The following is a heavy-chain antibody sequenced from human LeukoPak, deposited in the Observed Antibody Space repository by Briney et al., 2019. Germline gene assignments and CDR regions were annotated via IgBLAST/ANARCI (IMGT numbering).Heavy chain of an antibody. CDR1: GFTFSSYS. CDR2: ISSSSSYI. V-gene: IGHV3-21*01. CDR3: ARGAPEGCSGGSCYSLGLTHLNY. Sequence: PGGSLRLSCAASGFTFSSYSMNWVRQAPGKGLEWVSSISSSSSYIYYADSVKGRFTISRDNAKNSLYLQMNSLRADDTAVYYCARGAPEGCSGGSCYSLGLTHLNYWGQGTLVTVSS. J-gene: IGHJ4*02. D-gene: IGHD2-15*01.